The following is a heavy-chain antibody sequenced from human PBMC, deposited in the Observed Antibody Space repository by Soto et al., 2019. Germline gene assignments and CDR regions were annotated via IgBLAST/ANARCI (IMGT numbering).Heavy chain of an antibody. D-gene: IGHD3-10*01. V-gene: IGHV3-9*01. CDR1: GFTFSNYA. CDR3: ASSFGSGSYPFDS. Sequence: EVQLVESGGGLVQPGRSLRLSCAASGFTFSNYAMHWVRQAPGKGLEWVSLITWNSGSLSYADSVNGRFTISRDNAKNSLYLDMNRLRPEDTALYYCASSFGSGSYPFDSWGQGTLVTVSS. CDR2: ITWNSGSL. J-gene: IGHJ4*02.